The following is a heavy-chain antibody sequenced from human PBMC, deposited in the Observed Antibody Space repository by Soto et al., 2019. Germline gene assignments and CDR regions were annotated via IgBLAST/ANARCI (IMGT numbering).Heavy chain of an antibody. J-gene: IGHJ3*02. D-gene: IGHD3-22*01. CDR2: ISYDVNKK. CDR3: AKDSYYYESRGGYGVDI. V-gene: IGHV3-30*18. Sequence: LRLSCAASGFIFSSYGMHWVRQAPGKGLEWVAVISYDVNKKQYADSVKGRFTISRDNSKNTPYLQMNRLRAEDTAVYYCAKDSYYYESRGGYGVDIWGQGTMVSVSS. CDR1: GFIFSSYG.